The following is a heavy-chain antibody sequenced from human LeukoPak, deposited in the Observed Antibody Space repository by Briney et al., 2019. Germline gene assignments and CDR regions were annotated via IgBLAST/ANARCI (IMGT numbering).Heavy chain of an antibody. CDR2: ISWNSRSI. CDR3: VSFYETY. D-gene: IGHD2/OR15-2a*01. CDR1: GFTFDNYA. J-gene: IGHJ4*02. V-gene: IGHV3-9*01. Sequence: PGGSLRLSCAASGFTFDNYAMHWVRQAPGKGLEWVSGISWNSRSIGYADSVKGRFTISKDNAKNTVYLQMNSLRAEDTAVYYCVSFYETYWGRGTLVTVSS.